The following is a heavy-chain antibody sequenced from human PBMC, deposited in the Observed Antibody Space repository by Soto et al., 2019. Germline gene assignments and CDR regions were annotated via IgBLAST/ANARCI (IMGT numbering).Heavy chain of an antibody. CDR1: GFTFSSYA. D-gene: IGHD2-15*01. Sequence: GGSLILSCAASGFTFSSYAMHWVRQAPGKGLEWVAVISYDGSNKYYADSVKGRFTISRDNSKNTLYLQMNSLRAEDTAVYYCAKDIVVVVAALPGDDNGMDVWGQGTTVSVSS. V-gene: IGHV3-30-3*02. CDR3: AKDIVVVVAALPGDDNGMDV. J-gene: IGHJ6*02. CDR2: ISYDGSNK.